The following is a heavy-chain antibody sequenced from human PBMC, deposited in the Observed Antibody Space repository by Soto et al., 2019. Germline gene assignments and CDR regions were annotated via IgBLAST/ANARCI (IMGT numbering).Heavy chain of an antibody. D-gene: IGHD2-8*01. Sequence: GGSLRLSCAASGFTFSSYAMHWVRHAPGKGLEWVAVISYDGSNKYYADSVKGRFTISRDNSKNTLYLQMNSLRAEDTAVYYCARSMVYATYFDYWGQGTLVTVSS. V-gene: IGHV3-30-3*01. CDR1: GFTFSSYA. CDR3: ARSMVYATYFDY. J-gene: IGHJ4*02. CDR2: ISYDGSNK.